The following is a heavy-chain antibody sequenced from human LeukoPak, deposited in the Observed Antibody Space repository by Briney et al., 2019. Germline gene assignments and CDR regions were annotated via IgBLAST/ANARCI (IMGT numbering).Heavy chain of an antibody. CDR1: GYTFTGYY. D-gene: IGHD2-2*01. CDR3: ARGACRGTSCKGWFDP. V-gene: IGHV1-2*02. CDR2: INPNSGGT. Sequence: GASVKVSCKASGYTFTGYYMHWVRQAPGQGLEWMGWINPNSGGTNYAQKFQGGVTMTRDTSISTAYMELSRLRSDDTAVYYCARGACRGTSCKGWFDPWGQGTLVTVSS. J-gene: IGHJ5*02.